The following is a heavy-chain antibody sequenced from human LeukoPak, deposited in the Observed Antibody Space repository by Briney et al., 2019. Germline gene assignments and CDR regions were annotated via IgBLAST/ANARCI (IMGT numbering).Heavy chain of an antibody. CDR3: ARDLLYYDYYYFDY. D-gene: IGHD3-3*01. Sequence: HSGGSLRLSCAASGFIFSSYWMHWVRQAPGKGLVWVSRINTDGSSTSYADSVKGRFTISRDNAKNTLYLQMNSLRAEDTAVYYCARDLLYYDYYYFDYWGQGTLVTVSS. CDR2: INTDGSST. V-gene: IGHV3-74*01. CDR1: GFIFSSYW. J-gene: IGHJ4*02.